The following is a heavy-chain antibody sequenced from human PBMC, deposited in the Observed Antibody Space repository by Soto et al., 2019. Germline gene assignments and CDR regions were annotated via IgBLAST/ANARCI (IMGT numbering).Heavy chain of an antibody. CDR1: GGSISSYC. CDR3: AREMEPYSGYDFNWFDP. V-gene: IGHV4-59*01. Sequence: PSETLSLTCTVSGGSISSYCWSWIRQPPGKGLEWIGYIYYSGSTNYNPSLKSRVTISVDTSKNQFSLKLSSVTAADTAVYYCAREMEPYSGYDFNWFDPWGQGTLVTVSS. CDR2: IYYSGST. D-gene: IGHD5-12*01. J-gene: IGHJ5*02.